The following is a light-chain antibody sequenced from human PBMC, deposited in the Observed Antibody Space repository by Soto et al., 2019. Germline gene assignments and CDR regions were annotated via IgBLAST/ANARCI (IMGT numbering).Light chain of an antibody. Sequence: DIQMTQSPSSLSASVGDRVTITCRASQGIDTYLAWHQQNTRQVPKLLIYASSTLQSGVPSRFSGSRSGTDFTPTISSLQPEEVATYFCQKYTRAPFTFGPGTKVDIK. J-gene: IGKJ3*01. CDR1: QGIDTY. CDR2: ASS. V-gene: IGKV1-27*01. CDR3: QKYTRAPFT.